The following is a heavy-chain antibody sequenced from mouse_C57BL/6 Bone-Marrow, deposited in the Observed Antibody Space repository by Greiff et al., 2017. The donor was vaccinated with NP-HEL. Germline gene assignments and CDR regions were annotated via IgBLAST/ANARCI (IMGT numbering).Heavy chain of an antibody. J-gene: IGHJ4*01. CDR2: IWRGGST. Sequence: VKLMESGPGLVQPSQSLSITCTVSGFSLTSYGVHWVRQSPGKGLEWLGVIWRGGSTDYNAAFMSRLSITKDNSKSQVFFKMNSLQADDTAIYYCASGLRRQDYYAMDYWGQGTSVTVSS. CDR3: ASGLRRQDYYAMDY. V-gene: IGHV2-5*01. CDR1: GFSLTSYG. D-gene: IGHD2-4*01.